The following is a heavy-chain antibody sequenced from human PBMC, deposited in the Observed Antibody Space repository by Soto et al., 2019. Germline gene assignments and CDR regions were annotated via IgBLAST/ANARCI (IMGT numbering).Heavy chain of an antibody. CDR3: AREIAVAGTRYFDY. CDR1: GGSISNYY. V-gene: IGHV4-59*01. J-gene: IGHJ4*02. CDR2: IYYSGSI. Sequence: SETLSLTCTVSGGSISNYYWSWIRQPPGKGLEWIGYIYYSGSINYNPSLKSRVTISEDTSKNQFPLKMSSVTAADTAVYYCAREIAVAGTRYFDYWGQGTLVTVSS. D-gene: IGHD6-19*01.